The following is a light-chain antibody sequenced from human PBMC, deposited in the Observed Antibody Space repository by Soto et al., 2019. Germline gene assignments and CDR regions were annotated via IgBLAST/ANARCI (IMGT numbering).Light chain of an antibody. V-gene: IGLV3-1*01. J-gene: IGLJ2*01. CDR1: KLGDKY. CDR2: QDS. Sequence: SYELTQPPSVSVSPGQTASITCSGDKLGDKYACWYQQKPGQSPVLVIYQDSKRPSGIPERFSGSNSGNTATLTISGTQAMDEADYYCQACDSSRVVFGGGTKLTVL. CDR3: QACDSSRVV.